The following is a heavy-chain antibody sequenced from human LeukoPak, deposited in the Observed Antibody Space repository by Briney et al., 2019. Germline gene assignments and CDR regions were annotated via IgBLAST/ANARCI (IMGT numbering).Heavy chain of an antibody. Sequence: SVKVSCRASGGTFSSYAISWVRQAPGQGLEWMGGIIPIFGSANYAQNFQGRVTITADESTSTAYMEPSSLRSEDTAVYYCARSRYYYGSGSYSYYYYYYMDVWGKGTTVTISS. V-gene: IGHV1-69*13. CDR3: ARSRYYYGSGSYSYYYYYYMDV. CDR1: GGTFSSYA. CDR2: IIPIFGSA. D-gene: IGHD3-10*01. J-gene: IGHJ6*03.